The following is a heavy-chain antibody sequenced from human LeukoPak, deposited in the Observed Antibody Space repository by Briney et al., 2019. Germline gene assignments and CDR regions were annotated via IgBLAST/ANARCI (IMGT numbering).Heavy chain of an antibody. CDR3: ARRENYYDSSGLDY. CDR1: GESFSRYY. CDR2: INHSGST. V-gene: IGHV4-34*01. J-gene: IGHJ4*02. Sequence: PSETLSLTCAVYGESFSRYYWSWIRQPPGKGLEWIAEINHSGSTNYNPSLKSRVTVSVDTSKTQFSLKLSSVTAADTAVYFCARRENYYDSSGLDYWGQGTLVTVSS. D-gene: IGHD3-22*01.